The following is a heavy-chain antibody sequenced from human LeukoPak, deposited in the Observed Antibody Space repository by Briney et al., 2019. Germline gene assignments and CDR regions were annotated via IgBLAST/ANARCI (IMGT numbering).Heavy chain of an antibody. D-gene: IGHD5-18*01. J-gene: IGHJ4*02. CDR1: GYSFTSYW. CDR2: IYPGEPDT. Sequence: GESLKISCEDSGYSFTSYWIGWVRPMPGKGLEWRGIIYPGEPDTRYSPSFQGQVTISAAKSINTAYLHWSSLKASDTAIYYCARRGEAMDPFDYWGQGTLVTVSS. CDR3: ARRGEAMDPFDY. V-gene: IGHV5-51*01.